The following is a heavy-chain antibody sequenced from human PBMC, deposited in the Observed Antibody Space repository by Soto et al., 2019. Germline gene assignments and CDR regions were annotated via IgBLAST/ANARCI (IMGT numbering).Heavy chain of an antibody. D-gene: IGHD3-22*01. Sequence: SETLSLTCTVSGGSVSSGSYYWSWIRQPPGKGLEWIGYIYYSGGTNYNPSLKSRVTISVDTSKNQFSLKLSSVTAADTAVYYCARRAYYDSSGYYAFDIWGQGTMVTVSS. V-gene: IGHV4-61*01. CDR1: GGSVSSGSYY. J-gene: IGHJ3*02. CDR2: IYYSGGT. CDR3: ARRAYYDSSGYYAFDI.